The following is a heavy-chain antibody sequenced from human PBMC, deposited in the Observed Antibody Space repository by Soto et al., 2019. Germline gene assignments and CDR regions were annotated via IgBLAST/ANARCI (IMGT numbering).Heavy chain of an antibody. CDR2: INVYNGNT. D-gene: IGHD3-10*01. CDR1: GYTFTNYG. Sequence: QVQLVQSGGEVKKPGASVKVSCKASGYTFTNYGISWVRQAPGQGLEWMGWINVYNGNTKYVQKVQGRVTMTTDTSTSKAYMELRSLRSDDTAVYYCARGVGSGSYYNQYNWFDPWGQGTLVTVSS. J-gene: IGHJ5*02. V-gene: IGHV1-18*01. CDR3: ARGVGSGSYYNQYNWFDP.